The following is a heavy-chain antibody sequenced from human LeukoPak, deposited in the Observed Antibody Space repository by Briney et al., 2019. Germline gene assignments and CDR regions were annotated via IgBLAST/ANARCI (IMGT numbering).Heavy chain of an antibody. CDR3: TRGPVLGATTYFYY. CDR1: GGSISSGGYY. J-gene: IGHJ4*02. Sequence: SETLSLTCTVSGGSISSGGYYWNWIRQPPGKGLEWIGEINDSGSTNYDPSLKGRVTISVDTSKNQFSLELTSVTATDTAVYFCTRGPVLGATTYFYYWGQGNPVTVSS. V-gene: IGHV4-39*07. CDR2: INDSGST. D-gene: IGHD5-24*01.